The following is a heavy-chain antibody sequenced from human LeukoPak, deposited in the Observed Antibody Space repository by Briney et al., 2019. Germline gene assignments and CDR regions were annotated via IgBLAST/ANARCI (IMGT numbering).Heavy chain of an antibody. CDR3: ARDEFSSSWYSGAFDY. CDR2: IRYDGSNK. Sequence: GGSLRLSCAASGFTFSSYGMHWVRQAPGKGLEWVAFIRYDGSNKYYADSVKGRFTISRDNSKNTLYLQMNSLRAEDTAVYYCARDEFSSSWYSGAFDYWGQGTLVTVSS. CDR1: GFTFSSYG. V-gene: IGHV3-30*02. D-gene: IGHD6-13*01. J-gene: IGHJ4*02.